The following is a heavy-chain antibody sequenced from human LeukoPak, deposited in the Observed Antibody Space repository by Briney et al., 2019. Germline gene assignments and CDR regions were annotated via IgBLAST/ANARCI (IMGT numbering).Heavy chain of an antibody. D-gene: IGHD5-24*01. CDR1: GFTFSDYS. CDR2: ISSRSTYV. J-gene: IGHJ4*02. Sequence: PGGSLRLSCAASGFTFSDYSINWVRQAPGKGLEWVSSISSRSTYVFYADSVKGRFAISRDNAKNSMYLHMNGLRAEDTAVYYCARFRRDGSNYNDYWGQGTLVTVSS. V-gene: IGHV3-21*06. CDR3: ARFRRDGSNYNDY.